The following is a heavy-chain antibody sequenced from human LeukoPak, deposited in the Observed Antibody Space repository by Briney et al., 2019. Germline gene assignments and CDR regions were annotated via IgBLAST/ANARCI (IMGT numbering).Heavy chain of an antibody. CDR3: AREGFRTAAPGNWFDP. CDR2: INPSGGST. CDR1: GYTFTSYD. Sequence: ASVKVSCKASGYTFTSYDINWVRQATGQGLEWMGIINPSGGSTSYAQKFQGRVTMTRDTSTSTVYMELSSLRSEDTAVYYCAREGFRTAAPGNWFDPWGQGTLVTVSS. D-gene: IGHD6-13*01. J-gene: IGHJ5*02. V-gene: IGHV1-46*01.